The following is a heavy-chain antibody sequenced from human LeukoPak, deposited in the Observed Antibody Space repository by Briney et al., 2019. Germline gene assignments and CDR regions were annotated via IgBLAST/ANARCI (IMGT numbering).Heavy chain of an antibody. J-gene: IGHJ3*02. CDR1: GSIIGYY. CDR2: IFTSGST. Sequence: SETLSLTCTVSGSIIGYYWSWFRQPPGKGLEWIGYIFTSGSTNYNPSLESRVTISVDTSKNQFSLDLSSVTAADTAVYYCGRQKCTSTSCLTKNAFDIWGQGTMVTVSS. CDR3: GRQKCTSTSCLTKNAFDI. V-gene: IGHV4-4*09. D-gene: IGHD2-2*01.